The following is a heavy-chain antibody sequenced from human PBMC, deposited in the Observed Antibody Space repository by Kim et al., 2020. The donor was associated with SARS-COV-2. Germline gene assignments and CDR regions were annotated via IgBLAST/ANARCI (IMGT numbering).Heavy chain of an antibody. Sequence: SETLSLTCAVYGGSFSGYYWSWIRQPPGKGLEWIGEINHSGSTNYNPSLKSRVTISVDTSKNQFSLKLSSVTAADTAVYYCARPGGYVLPFFDYWGQGTL. J-gene: IGHJ4*02. CDR2: INHSGST. CDR3: ARPGGYVLPFFDY. V-gene: IGHV4-34*01. D-gene: IGHD5-12*01. CDR1: GGSFSGYY.